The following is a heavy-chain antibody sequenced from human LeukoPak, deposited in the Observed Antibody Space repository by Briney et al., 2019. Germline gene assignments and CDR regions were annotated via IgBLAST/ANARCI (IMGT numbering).Heavy chain of an antibody. CDR2: AYDDASNQ. CDR1: GFNFRSQG. CDR3: ATGGRYYYDQ. V-gene: IGHV3-33*01. J-gene: IGHJ4*02. D-gene: IGHD3-22*01. Sequence: GGSLRLSCGASGFNFRSQGMHWVRQAPGKGLEWVAVAYDDASNQYYADSVKGRFTVSKDNSKNTLYIQMNSLKAEDTAVYYCATGGRYYYDQWGQGTLVTVSS.